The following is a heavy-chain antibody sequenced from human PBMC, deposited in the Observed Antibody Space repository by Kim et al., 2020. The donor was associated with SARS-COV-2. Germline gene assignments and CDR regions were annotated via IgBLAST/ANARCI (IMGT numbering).Heavy chain of an antibody. CDR1: GGSFSGYY. CDR2: INHSGST. D-gene: IGHD3-3*01. J-gene: IGHJ5*02. CDR3: ARALLRMDFWSGYLEVGGLDP. V-gene: IGHV4-34*01. Sequence: SETLSLTCAVYGGSFSGYYWSWIRQPPGKGLEWIGEINHSGSTNYNQSLKSRVTISVDTSKNQFSLKLSSVTAADTAVYYCARALLRMDFWSGYLEVGGLDPWGQGTLVTVSS.